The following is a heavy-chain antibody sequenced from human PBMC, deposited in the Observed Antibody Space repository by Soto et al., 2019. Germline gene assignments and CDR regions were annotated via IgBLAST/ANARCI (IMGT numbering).Heavy chain of an antibody. CDR2: INHSGST. D-gene: IGHD5-18*01. Sequence: SETLGLSCAFYGGSFSVYYWSWIRQPPGKGLEWIGEINHSGSTNYNPSLKSRVTISVDTSKNQFSLKLSSVTAADTAVYYCARGRRWIQLWDQGGYFDYWGQGTMVTVSS. CDR3: ARGRRWIQLWDQGGYFDY. CDR1: GGSFSVYY. J-gene: IGHJ4*02. V-gene: IGHV4-34*01.